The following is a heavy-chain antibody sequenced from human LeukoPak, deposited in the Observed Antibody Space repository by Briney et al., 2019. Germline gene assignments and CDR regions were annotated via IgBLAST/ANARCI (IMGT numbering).Heavy chain of an antibody. CDR3: ARAEIKLYNQRRYYFDY. V-gene: IGHV4-34*01. CDR1: GGSFSGYY. D-gene: IGHD3-16*02. J-gene: IGHJ4*02. Sequence: KPSETLSLTCAVYGGSFSGYYWSWIRQPPGKGLEWIGDINHSGSTNYNPSLKSRVTISVDTSKNQFSLKLSSVTAADTAVYYCARAEIKLYNQRRYYFDYWGQGTLVTVSS. CDR2: INHSGST.